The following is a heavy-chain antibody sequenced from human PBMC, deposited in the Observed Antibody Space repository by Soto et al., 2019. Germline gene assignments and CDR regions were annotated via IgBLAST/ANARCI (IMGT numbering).Heavy chain of an antibody. Sequence: QVQLVQSGAEVREPGASVKVSCKASGYSFTSLDSNWVRQTAGQGPEWMGWMQPSTGRTGYAQQFQGRVTMTRDTSINAAYMELTTLTSDDTAFYYCARGVSAGVDYWGQGTLVTVSS. CDR3: ARGVSAGVDY. V-gene: IGHV1-8*01. CDR2: MQPSTGRT. CDR1: GYSFTSLD. J-gene: IGHJ4*02. D-gene: IGHD1-26*01.